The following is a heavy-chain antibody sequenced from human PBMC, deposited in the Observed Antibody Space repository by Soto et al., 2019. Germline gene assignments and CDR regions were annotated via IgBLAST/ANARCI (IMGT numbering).Heavy chain of an antibody. CDR1: GFNFSSFG. CDR3: AKDRGWSSADLEY. D-gene: IGHD6-19*01. Sequence: QVQLVESGGGVVQPGSSLRLSCAASGFNFSSFGMHWVRQAPDKGLEWVALMSYDGSSKYYHDSLKGRFTISRDKSKNTLYLQMSSLRVEDTAVYYCAKDRGWSSADLEYWGQGTLVTFSS. J-gene: IGHJ4*02. V-gene: IGHV3-30*18. CDR2: MSYDGSSK.